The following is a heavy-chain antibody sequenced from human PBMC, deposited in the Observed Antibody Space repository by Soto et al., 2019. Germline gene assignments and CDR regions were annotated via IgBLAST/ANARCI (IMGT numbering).Heavy chain of an antibody. J-gene: IGHJ4*02. V-gene: IGHV3-21*01. D-gene: IGHD6-6*01. CDR1: GFTFSSYS. CDR3: ARDLEEYSSSNPFDY. Sequence: GGSLRLSCAASGFTFSSYSMNWVRQAPGKGLEWVSSISSSSSYIYYADSVKGRFTISRDNAKNSLYLQMNSLRAEDTAVYYCARDLEEYSSSNPFDYWGQGTLVTVS. CDR2: ISSSSSYI.